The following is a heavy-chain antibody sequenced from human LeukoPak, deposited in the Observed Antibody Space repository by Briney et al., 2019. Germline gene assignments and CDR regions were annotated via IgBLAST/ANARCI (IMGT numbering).Heavy chain of an antibody. Sequence: GGSLRLSCAASGFTFSSYAMSWVRQAPGKGLEGVSAISGSGGSTYYADSVKGRFTISRDNSKNTLHLQMNSLRAEDTAVYYCAKVQRYQLPRVGFDYWGQGTLVTVSS. D-gene: IGHD2-2*01. CDR3: AKVQRYQLPRVGFDY. J-gene: IGHJ4*02. V-gene: IGHV3-23*01. CDR1: GFTFSSYA. CDR2: ISGSGGST.